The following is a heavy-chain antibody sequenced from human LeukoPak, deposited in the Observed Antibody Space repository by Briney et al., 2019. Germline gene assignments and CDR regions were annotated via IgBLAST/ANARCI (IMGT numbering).Heavy chain of an antibody. D-gene: IGHD1-26*01. J-gene: IGHJ3*02. V-gene: IGHV3-74*01. Sequence: GGSLRLSCSASGFTLSSYWMHWVRQAPGKGLVWVSRINTDGSSTNYADSVKGRFTVSRDNAKNTLYLQKNSLRAEDTAVYYCARVIGWDEPFDIWGQGTMVTVSS. CDR1: GFTLSSYW. CDR2: INTDGSST. CDR3: ARVIGWDEPFDI.